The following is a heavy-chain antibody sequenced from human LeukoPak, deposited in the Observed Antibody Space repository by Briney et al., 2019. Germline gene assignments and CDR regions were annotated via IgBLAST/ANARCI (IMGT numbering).Heavy chain of an antibody. CDR3: ARDLVTVTKGFDI. V-gene: IGHV4-59*11. CDR2: ISYIGST. J-gene: IGHJ3*02. D-gene: IGHD4-17*01. Sequence: SETLSLTCAVSDDSFSSHYWTWIRQPPGKGLEWIGYISYIGSTNYNPSLKSRVTISIDTSKNQFSLKLSSVTAAGTAVYYCARDLVTVTKGFDIWGQGTMVSVSS. CDR1: DDSFSSHY.